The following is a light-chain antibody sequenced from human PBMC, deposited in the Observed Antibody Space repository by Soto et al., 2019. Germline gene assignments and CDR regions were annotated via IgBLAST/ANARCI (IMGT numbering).Light chain of an antibody. J-gene: IGLJ3*02. V-gene: IGLV2-14*01. Sequence: QSALTQPASVSGSPGQSITISCTGTSSDVGGYNFVSWYQQHPGKAPRLIIYEVSSRPSGVSHRFSGSKSGNTASLTISGLPAVHEADSYSSSYTLSNTLVLFGGGTKLTVL. CDR1: SSDVGGYNF. CDR2: EVS. CDR3: SSYTLSNTLVL.